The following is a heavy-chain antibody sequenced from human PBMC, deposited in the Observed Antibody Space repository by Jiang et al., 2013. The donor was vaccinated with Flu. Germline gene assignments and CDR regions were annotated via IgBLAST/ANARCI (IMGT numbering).Heavy chain of an antibody. CDR3: ARGGDYYDSSGPLDY. V-gene: IGHV4-30-2*05. Sequence: PSLKSRVTISVDTSKNQFSLKLSSVTAADTAVYYCARGGDYYDSSGPLDYWGQGTLVTVSS. D-gene: IGHD3-22*01. J-gene: IGHJ4*02.